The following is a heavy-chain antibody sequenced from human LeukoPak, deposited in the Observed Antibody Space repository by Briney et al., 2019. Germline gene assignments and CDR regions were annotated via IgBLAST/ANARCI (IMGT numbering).Heavy chain of an antibody. CDR1: GFTFSSYA. CDR3: AKEHVLKGTADF. CDR2: ISYDGSNK. J-gene: IGHJ4*02. D-gene: IGHD1-7*01. V-gene: IGHV3-30*04. Sequence: PGGSLRLSCAASGFTFSSYAMHWVRQAPGKGLEWVAVISYDGSNKYYADSVKGRFIISRDNSKNTLYLQMNGLRVEDTAVYYCAKEHVLKGTADFWGQGTLVTVSS.